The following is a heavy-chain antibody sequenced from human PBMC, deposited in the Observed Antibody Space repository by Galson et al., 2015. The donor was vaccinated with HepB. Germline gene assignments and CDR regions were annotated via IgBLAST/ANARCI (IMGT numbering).Heavy chain of an antibody. D-gene: IGHD2-2*01. V-gene: IGHV1-46*01. CDR2: INPSGGST. CDR1: GYTFTSYY. J-gene: IGHJ6*02. CDR3: ARERGYCSSTSCYDGNYYYYGMDV. Sequence: SVKVSCKASGYTFTSYYMHWVRQAPGQGLEWMGIINPSGGSTSYAQKFQGRVTMTRDTSTSTVYMELSSLRSEDTAVYYCARERGYCSSTSCYDGNYYYYGMDVWGQGTTVTVSS.